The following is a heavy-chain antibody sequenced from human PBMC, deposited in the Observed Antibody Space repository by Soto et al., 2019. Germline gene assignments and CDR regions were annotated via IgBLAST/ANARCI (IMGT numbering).Heavy chain of an antibody. CDR3: ARESEDLTSNFDY. V-gene: IGHV3-21*06. Sequence: GGSLRLSCGASGFTFSSYAMNWVRQAPGKGLEWVSSISSTTNYIYYGDSMKGRFTISRDNAKNSLYLEMNSLRAEDTAVYYCARESEDLTSNFDYWGQGTLVTVSS. CDR2: ISSTTNYI. J-gene: IGHJ4*02. CDR1: GFTFSSYA.